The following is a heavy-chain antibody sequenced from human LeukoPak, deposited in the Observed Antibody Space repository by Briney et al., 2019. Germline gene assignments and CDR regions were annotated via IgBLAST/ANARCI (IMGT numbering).Heavy chain of an antibody. J-gene: IGHJ4*02. D-gene: IGHD6-13*01. Sequence: GGSLRLSCAASGFTFSSYSMNWVRQAPGKGLEWVSSISSSSSYIYYADSVKGRFTISRDNAKNSLYLQMNSLRAEDTAVYYCARESTPGIAAAGLFDYWGQGTLVTVSS. CDR1: GFTFSSYS. V-gene: IGHV3-21*01. CDR3: ARESTPGIAAAGLFDY. CDR2: ISSSSSYI.